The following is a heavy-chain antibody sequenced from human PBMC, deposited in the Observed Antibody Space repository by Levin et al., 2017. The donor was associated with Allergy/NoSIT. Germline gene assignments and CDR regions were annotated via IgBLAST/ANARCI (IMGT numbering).Heavy chain of an antibody. CDR2: ISYDGSNK. J-gene: IGHJ2*01. D-gene: IGHD3-3*01. V-gene: IGHV3-30-3*01. CDR3: ARGERFLEWLGEGWYFDL. Sequence: GGSLRLSCAASGFTFSSYAMHWVRQAPGKGLEWVAVISYDGSNKYYADSVKGRFTISRDNSKNTLYLQMNSLRAEDTAVYYCARGERFLEWLGEGWYFDLWGRGTLVTVSS. CDR1: GFTFSSYA.